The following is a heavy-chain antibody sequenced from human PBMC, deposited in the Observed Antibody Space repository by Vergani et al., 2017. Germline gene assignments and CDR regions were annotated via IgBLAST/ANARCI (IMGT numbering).Heavy chain of an antibody. Sequence: EVQLLESGGGLVQPGGSLRLSCAASGFTFSSYAMSWVRQAPGKGLEWVSAISGSGGSTYYADSVKGRFTISRDNSKNTLYLQMNSLRAEDTAVYYCAKDGDVVIVLVPAAIPNNWFDPWGQGTLVTVSS. V-gene: IGHV3-23*01. CDR1: GFTFSSYA. D-gene: IGHD2-2*01. J-gene: IGHJ5*02. CDR2: ISGSGGST. CDR3: AKDGDVVIVLVPAAIPNNWFDP.